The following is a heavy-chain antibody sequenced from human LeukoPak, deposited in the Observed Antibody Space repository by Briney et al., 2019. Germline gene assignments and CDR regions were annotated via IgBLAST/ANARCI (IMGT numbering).Heavy chain of an antibody. J-gene: IGHJ4*02. CDR2: IKQDGSEK. CDR1: GFTFSNYW. Sequence: GRSLRLSCAASGFTFSNYWMNWVRQAPGKGLEWVANIKQDGSEKYYVDSVKGRFTISRDNAQNSLYVQMNSLRAEDTAVYYCARGVSGSYDYWGQGTLVTVSS. V-gene: IGHV3-7*05. D-gene: IGHD1-26*01. CDR3: ARGVSGSYDY.